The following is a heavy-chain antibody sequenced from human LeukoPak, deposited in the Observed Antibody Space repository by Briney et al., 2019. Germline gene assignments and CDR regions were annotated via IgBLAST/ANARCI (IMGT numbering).Heavy chain of an antibody. CDR3: ARSYSSSSHSYYYYMDV. Sequence: SETLSLTCTVSGGSISSSSYYWGWIRQPPGKGLEWIGSIYYSGSTYYNPSLKSRVTISVATSKNQFSLKLSSVTAADTAVYYCARSYSSSSHSYYYYMDVWGKGTTVTVSS. CDR2: IYYSGST. V-gene: IGHV4-39*01. CDR1: GGSISSSSYY. D-gene: IGHD6-6*01. J-gene: IGHJ6*03.